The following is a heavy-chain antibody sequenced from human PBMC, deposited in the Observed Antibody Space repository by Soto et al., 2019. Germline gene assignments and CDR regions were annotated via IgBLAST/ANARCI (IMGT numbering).Heavy chain of an antibody. CDR1: GGSISSYY. CDR3: ARGIIAVAGYYYYGMDV. CDR2: IYYSGST. Sequence: SETLSLTCTVSGGSISSYYWSWIRQPPGKGLEWIGYIYYSGSTNYNPSLKSRVTISVDTSKNQFSLKLSSVTAADTAVYYCARGIIAVAGYYYYGMDVWGQGTTVTVSS. J-gene: IGHJ6*02. D-gene: IGHD6-19*01. V-gene: IGHV4-59*01.